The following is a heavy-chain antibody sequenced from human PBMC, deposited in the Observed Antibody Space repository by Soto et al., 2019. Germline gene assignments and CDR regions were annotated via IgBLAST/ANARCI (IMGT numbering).Heavy chain of an antibody. D-gene: IGHD3-3*01. Sequence: QLQLVQSGGEVKKPGASVKVSCKSSGYSLGSYGISWVRQAPGQGLEWMGWISPNNGKTNYAQKFEDRVTMTTDTSTTIPYMELKSLRSDDTAVYYCASEANGVGDHWGQGTLVTVSS. CDR2: ISPNNGKT. V-gene: IGHV1-18*01. CDR1: GYSLGSYG. J-gene: IGHJ4*02. CDR3: ASEANGVGDH.